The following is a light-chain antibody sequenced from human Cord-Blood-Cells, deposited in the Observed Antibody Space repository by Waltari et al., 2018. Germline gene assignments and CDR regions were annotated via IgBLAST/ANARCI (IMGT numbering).Light chain of an antibody. CDR3: QQYGSSIFT. CDR1: QSVSSSY. CDR2: GAS. Sequence: DSVLTQSPGSLSLSPGERATLSCRASQSVSSSYLAWYQQKPGQAPRLLIYGASSRATGIPDRFSGSGSGTDFTLTISRLEPEDFAVYYCQQYGSSIFTFGPGTKVDIK. V-gene: IGKV3-20*01. J-gene: IGKJ3*01.